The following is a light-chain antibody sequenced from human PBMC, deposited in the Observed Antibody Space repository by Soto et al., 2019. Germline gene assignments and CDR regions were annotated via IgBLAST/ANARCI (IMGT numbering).Light chain of an antibody. Sequence: QSALTQPASVSGSPGQSITISCTGTSSDVGRYNLVSWYQQHPGKAPNLMIYEGSKRPSGVSNRFSGSKSGNTASLTSSGLQAEDEADYYCCSYAGTDVVFGGGTKLTVL. CDR2: EGS. CDR1: SSDVGRYNL. CDR3: CSYAGTDVV. V-gene: IGLV2-23*01. J-gene: IGLJ2*01.